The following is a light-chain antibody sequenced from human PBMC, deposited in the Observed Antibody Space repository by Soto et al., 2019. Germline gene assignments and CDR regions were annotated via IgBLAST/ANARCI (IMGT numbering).Light chain of an antibody. V-gene: IGLV2-23*02. CDR1: IEDVGYNL. CDR2: EVT. Sequence: QSALTQPASMSGSPGQSITISCNGTIEDVGYNLVSWFQQHSGKAPQLLIYEVTKRPSGVSTRFSGSKSGNTASLTISDLQPEDEADYHCCSYAGSHVVFGGGTKLTVL. CDR3: CSYAGSHVV. J-gene: IGLJ2*01.